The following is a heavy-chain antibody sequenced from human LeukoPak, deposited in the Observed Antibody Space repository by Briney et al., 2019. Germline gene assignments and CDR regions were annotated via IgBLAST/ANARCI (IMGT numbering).Heavy chain of an antibody. D-gene: IGHD3-3*01. CDR3: ARDTEYYDFWSGYGLGAFDI. Sequence: VASVKVSCKVSGYTLTELSMHWVRQAPGKGLEWMGGFDPEDGETIYAQKFQGRVTMTEDTSTDTAYMELSSLRSEDTAVYYCARDTEYYDFWSGYGLGAFDIWGQGTMVTVSS. CDR2: FDPEDGET. V-gene: IGHV1-24*01. CDR1: GYTLTELS. J-gene: IGHJ3*02.